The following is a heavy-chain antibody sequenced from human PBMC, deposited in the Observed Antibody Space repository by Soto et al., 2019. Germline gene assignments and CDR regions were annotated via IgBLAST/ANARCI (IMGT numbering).Heavy chain of an antibody. CDR1: GYTFTGYY. J-gene: IGHJ4*02. CDR2: INPNSGGT. V-gene: IGHV1-2*04. CDR3: AASRRVYAIPEDEGFDY. D-gene: IGHD2-8*01. Sequence: ASVKVSCKASGYTFTGYYMHWVRQAPGQGLEWMGWINPNSGGTNYAQKFQGWVTMTRDTSISTAYMELSRLRSDDTAVYYCAASRRVYAIPEDEGFDYWGQGTLVTVSS.